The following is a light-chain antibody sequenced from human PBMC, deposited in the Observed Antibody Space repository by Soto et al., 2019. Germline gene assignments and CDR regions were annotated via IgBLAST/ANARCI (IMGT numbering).Light chain of an antibody. CDR3: QQYGSSPYT. Sequence: EIVLAQSPGTLSLSPGERATLSCRASQSVSSSYLAWYQRKPGQAPRLLIYDASSRATGIPDRFSGSGSGTDFTLTISRLEPEDCAVYYCQQYGSSPYTFGQGTKLEIK. J-gene: IGKJ2*01. CDR1: QSVSSSY. V-gene: IGKV3-20*01. CDR2: DAS.